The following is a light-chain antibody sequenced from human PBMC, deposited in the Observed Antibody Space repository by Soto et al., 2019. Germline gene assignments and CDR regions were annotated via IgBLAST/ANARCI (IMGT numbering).Light chain of an antibody. CDR3: SSYAGTYTYVV. V-gene: IGLV2-23*02. CDR1: SSDVGSYNL. Sequence: QSALTQPASVSGSPGQSITISCIGTSSDVGSYNLVSWYQQHPGKAPKVLIYEVSERPSGVSNRFSGSKSGNTASLTISGLQAEDEADYCCSSYAGTYTYVVFGGGTKVTVL. CDR2: EVS. J-gene: IGLJ2*01.